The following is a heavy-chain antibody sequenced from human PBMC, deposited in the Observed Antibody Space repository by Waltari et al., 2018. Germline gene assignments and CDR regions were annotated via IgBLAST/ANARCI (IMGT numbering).Heavy chain of an antibody. CDR1: GASVSSRIHY. CDR3: ARHMTTVTTSSFDY. CDR2: ITHSGSS. Sequence: QLQLQESGPGLVKPSETLSLTCTVSGASVSSRIHYWGWIRQSPGKGLEWIGSITHSGSSYYNPSLRSRVTLLVDTSKNQFSLRVNSVTAVDMALYYCARHMTTVTTSSFDYWGQGALVTVSS. V-gene: IGHV4-39*07. J-gene: IGHJ4*02. D-gene: IGHD4-17*01.